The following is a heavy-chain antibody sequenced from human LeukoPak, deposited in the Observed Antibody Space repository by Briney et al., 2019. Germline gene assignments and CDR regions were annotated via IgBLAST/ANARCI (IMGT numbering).Heavy chain of an antibody. V-gene: IGHV4-61*08. CDR2: IYTSGST. CDR1: GGSISRGGNS. Sequence: SETLSLTCAVSGGSISRGGNSWSWIRQPPGKGLEWIGYIYTSGSTHYNPSLKSRVTISVDTSKDQVSLKLRSVTAADTAVYYCARTTEGYAGGPGYSYYYYMDVWGKGTTVTISS. J-gene: IGHJ6*03. CDR3: ARTTEGYAGGPGYSYYYYMDV. D-gene: IGHD5-12*01.